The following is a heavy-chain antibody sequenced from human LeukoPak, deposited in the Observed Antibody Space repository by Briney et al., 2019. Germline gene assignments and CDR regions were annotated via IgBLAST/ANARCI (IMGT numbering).Heavy chain of an antibody. CDR2: IYTSGST. D-gene: IGHD3-9*01. V-gene: IGHV4-61*02. CDR1: GGSISSGSYY. Sequence: PSETLSLTCTVSGGSISSGSYYWSWIQQPAGKGLEWIGRIYTSGSTNYNPSLKSRVTISVDTSKNQFSLKLSSVTAADTAVYYCASSYYDILTGYSNFDYWGQGTLVTVSS. J-gene: IGHJ4*02. CDR3: ASSYYDILTGYSNFDY.